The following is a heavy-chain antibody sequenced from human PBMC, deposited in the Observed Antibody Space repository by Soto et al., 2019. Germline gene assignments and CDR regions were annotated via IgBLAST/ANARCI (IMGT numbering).Heavy chain of an antibody. V-gene: IGHV3-21*01. D-gene: IGHD2-21*01. CDR3: ARDPPLSVLVVVATDDF. CDR2: ISSSSSFR. J-gene: IGHJ4*02. Sequence: GGSLRLSCAASGFTFTKHNMNWVRQAPGKGLEWVSSISSSSSFRNYADSVRGRFSISRDNDKNLVYLQMDSLRAEDTAVYYCARDPPLSVLVVVATDDFWGQGTLVTVSS. CDR1: GFTFTKHN.